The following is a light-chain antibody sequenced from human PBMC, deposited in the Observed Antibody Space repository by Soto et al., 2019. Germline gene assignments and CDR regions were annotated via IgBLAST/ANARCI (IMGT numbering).Light chain of an antibody. CDR3: QQSSITPYT. J-gene: IGKJ2*01. Sequence: DLPMTQSPSSLSASVGDRVTITCRASQSISRYLNWYQQKPGKAPKLLIQGAYPLQSGAPSRFSGHGSGTNFTLTISSLQPEDSATYYCQQSSITPYTFGQGTKLEIK. CDR2: GAY. V-gene: IGKV1-39*01. CDR1: QSISRY.